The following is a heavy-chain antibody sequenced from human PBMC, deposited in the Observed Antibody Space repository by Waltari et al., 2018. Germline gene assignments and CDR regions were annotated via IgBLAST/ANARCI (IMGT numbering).Heavy chain of an antibody. J-gene: IGHJ2*01. CDR2: TYPGDSDT. V-gene: IGHV5-51*03. D-gene: IGHD4-4*01. Sequence: EVQLVQSGAEVKKPGESLKISCKGSGYSFTSYWIGWVRQMPGKGLEWMGITYPGDSDTRYSPSCQGQVTISADKSISTAYLQWSSLKASDTAMYYCARPSDYSNWYFDLWGRGTLVTVSS. CDR1: GYSFTSYW. CDR3: ARPSDYSNWYFDL.